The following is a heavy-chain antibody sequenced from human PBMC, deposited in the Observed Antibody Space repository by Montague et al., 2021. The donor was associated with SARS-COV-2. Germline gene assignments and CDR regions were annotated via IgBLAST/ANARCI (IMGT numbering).Heavy chain of an antibody. J-gene: IGHJ2*01. CDR1: GGSFSDYY. V-gene: IGHV4-34*01. CDR3: ARVNGWGIEFLVAVSRKYCCIDV. D-gene: IGHD3-16*01. CDR2: TDHSGTT. Sequence: SETLSLTCTVYGGSFSDYYWSWIRQPPGKGLEWIGETDHSGTTNHNPSLKSRLSISVDASKNQFSLTLNSVTAADTAVYYCARVNGWGIEFLVAVSRKYCCIDVWGRGTLVTVSS.